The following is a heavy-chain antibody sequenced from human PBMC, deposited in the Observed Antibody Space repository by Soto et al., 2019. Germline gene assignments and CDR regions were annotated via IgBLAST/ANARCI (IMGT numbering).Heavy chain of an antibody. D-gene: IGHD3-3*01. V-gene: IGHV1-18*01. Sequence: GASVKVSCKASGYTFTSYVISWVRQAPGQGLEWMGWISAYNGNTNYAQRLQGRVTMTTDTSTSTAYMELRSLRSDDTAVYYCARDIRITIFGVLDYYYGMDVWGQGTTVTVSS. CDR3: ARDIRITIFGVLDYYYGMDV. J-gene: IGHJ6*02. CDR2: ISAYNGNT. CDR1: GYTFTSYV.